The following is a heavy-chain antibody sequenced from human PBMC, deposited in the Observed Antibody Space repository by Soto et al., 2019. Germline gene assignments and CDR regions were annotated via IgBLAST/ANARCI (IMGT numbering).Heavy chain of an antibody. CDR2: IIPIFGTA. V-gene: IGHV1-69*06. J-gene: IGHJ4*02. CDR1: GGTFSSYA. CDR3: ARGPRYCSSTSCYTGDY. D-gene: IGHD2-2*02. Sequence: QVQLVQSGAEVKKPGSSVKVSCKASGGTFSSYAISWVRQAPGHGLEWMGGIIPIFGTANYAQKFQGRVTITADKSTSKAYMELSSLRSEDTAVYYCARGPRYCSSTSCYTGDYWGQGTLVTVSS.